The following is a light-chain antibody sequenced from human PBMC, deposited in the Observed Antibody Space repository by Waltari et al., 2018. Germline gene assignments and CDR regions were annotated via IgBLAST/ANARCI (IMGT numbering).Light chain of an antibody. Sequence: QSALTQPPSASGSPGQSVTISCTGTSSDVGAYNSVSWYRHHPGNAPKLRLYEVTKRPSGGPDCCSGSKSGNTASRTVSGLQTEDEADYYCTSDGGSSNFYVFGTGTKVTVL. CDR2: EVT. CDR1: SSDVGAYNS. CDR3: TSDGGSSNFYV. V-gene: IGLV2-8*01. J-gene: IGLJ1*01.